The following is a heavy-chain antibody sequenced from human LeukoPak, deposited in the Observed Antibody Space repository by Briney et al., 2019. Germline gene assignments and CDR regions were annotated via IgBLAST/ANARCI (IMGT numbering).Heavy chain of an antibody. D-gene: IGHD3-16*01. Sequence: GGSLRLSCAASGFTFSSYWMSWVRQAPGKRLEWVANIKQDGSVKYYVDSVKGRFTISRDNAKNSLYLHVDSLRVEDTAVYYCARWGGGFDYWGQGTLVTVSS. J-gene: IGHJ4*02. V-gene: IGHV3-7*04. CDR3: ARWGGGFDY. CDR1: GFTFSSYW. CDR2: IKQDGSVK.